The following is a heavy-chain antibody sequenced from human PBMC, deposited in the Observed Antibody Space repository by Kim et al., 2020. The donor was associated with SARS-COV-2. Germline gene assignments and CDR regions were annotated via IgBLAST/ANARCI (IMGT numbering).Heavy chain of an antibody. CDR2: VYYTGST. D-gene: IGHD6-19*01. CDR3: ARPYTSGTYDN. Sequence: SETLSLTCNVSGGSITSTYYYWGWIRQPPGKGLEWIGSVYYTGSTYYNPSLKSRVAISVDTSKNQFSLKLTSVTAADTAVYYCARPYTSGTYDNWVQGTL. J-gene: IGHJ4*02. V-gene: IGHV4-39*01. CDR1: GGSITSTYYY.